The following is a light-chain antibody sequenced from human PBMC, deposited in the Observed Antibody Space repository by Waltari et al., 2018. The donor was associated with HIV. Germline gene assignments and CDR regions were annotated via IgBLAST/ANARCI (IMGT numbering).Light chain of an antibody. CDR1: QSISSY. CDR3: QQRSNWPYT. CDR2: DAS. V-gene: IGKV3-11*01. J-gene: IGKJ2*01. Sequence: EIVLTQSPGTLSLSPGQRDPIPCRASQSISSYLAWYQQKSGQAPRLLIYDASNRATGIPARFSGSGSGTDFTLTISSLEPEDFAVYYCQQRSNWPYTFGQGTKLEIK.